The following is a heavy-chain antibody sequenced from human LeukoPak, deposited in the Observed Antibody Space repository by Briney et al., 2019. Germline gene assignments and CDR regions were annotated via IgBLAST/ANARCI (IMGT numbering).Heavy chain of an antibody. J-gene: IGHJ4*02. CDR1: GFTFSSYA. CDR3: ARDPGIAVAGTFDY. Sequence: GGSLRLSCAASGFTFSSYAMHWVRQAPGKGLEWVSYISSSSSYIYYADSVKGRFTISRDNAKNSLYLQMNSLRAEDTAVYYCARDPGIAVAGTFDYWGQGTLVTVSS. D-gene: IGHD6-19*01. V-gene: IGHV3-21*01. CDR2: ISSSSSYI.